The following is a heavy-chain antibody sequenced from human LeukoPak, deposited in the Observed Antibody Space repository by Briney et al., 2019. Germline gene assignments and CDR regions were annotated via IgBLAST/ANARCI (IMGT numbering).Heavy chain of an antibody. D-gene: IGHD3-10*01. CDR3: ARDPNYYGSGSYYNEAFDY. CDR2: ISYDGSNK. J-gene: IGHJ4*02. CDR1: GSTFSSYA. Sequence: PGGSLRLSCAASGSTFSSYAMHWVRQPPAKGREWLAVISYDGSNKYYADPVKGRFTISRDNSKNTLYLQMNSLRAEDTAVYYCARDPNYYGSGSYYNEAFDYWGQGTLVTVSS. V-gene: IGHV3-30-3*01.